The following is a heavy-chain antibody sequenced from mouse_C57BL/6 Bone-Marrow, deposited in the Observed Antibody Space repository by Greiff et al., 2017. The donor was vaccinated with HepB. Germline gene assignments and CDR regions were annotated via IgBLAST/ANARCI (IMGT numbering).Heavy chain of an antibody. CDR1: GFNIKDYY. CDR2: IDPEDGDT. CDR3: TDYYGSLYAMDY. V-gene: IGHV14-1*01. J-gene: IGHJ4*01. D-gene: IGHD1-1*01. Sequence: EVQLQQSGAELVRPGASVKLSCTASGFNIKDYYMHWVKQRPEQGLEWIGRIDPEDGDTEYAPKFQGKATMTADTSSNTAYLQLSSLTSEDTAVYYCTDYYGSLYAMDYWGQGTSVTVSS.